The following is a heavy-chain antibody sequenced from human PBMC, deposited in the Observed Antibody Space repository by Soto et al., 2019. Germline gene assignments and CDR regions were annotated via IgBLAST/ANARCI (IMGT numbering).Heavy chain of an antibody. CDR2: FYHSGNS. CDR3: ARISSVDPYGYVNGGLDV. V-gene: IGHV4-59*11. D-gene: IGHD5-18*01. CDR1: GGYIRSHY. J-gene: IGHJ6*02. Sequence: SETLSLTCSVSGGYIRSHYWSWIRQSPEKGLEWIGYFYHSGNSNYNPSLKSRVTISVDTSKNQLSLSLRSVTAADTAVYFCARISSVDPYGYVNGGLDVWGQGTTVTVSS.